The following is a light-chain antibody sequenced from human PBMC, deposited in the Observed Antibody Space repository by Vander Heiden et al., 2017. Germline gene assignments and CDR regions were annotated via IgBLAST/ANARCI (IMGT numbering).Light chain of an antibody. Sequence: DFQMTQSPSSLSASVGDRVTIPCRASQSIRYYLNWYQQKPGTAPKLLIYGASILESGVPSRFNGSGSGTDFTLTISNLQPEDVATYYCQESNDTPQTFGRGTKVDIK. CDR1: QSIRYY. J-gene: IGKJ1*01. CDR3: QESNDTPQT. CDR2: GAS. V-gene: IGKV1-39*01.